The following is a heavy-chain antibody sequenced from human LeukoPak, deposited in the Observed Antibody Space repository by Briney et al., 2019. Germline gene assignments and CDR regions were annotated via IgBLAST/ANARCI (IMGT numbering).Heavy chain of an antibody. J-gene: IGHJ4*02. D-gene: IGHD3-3*01. CDR1: GFTFRSYA. V-gene: IGHV3-30*01. Sequence: GGSLRLSCAASGFTFRSYAMHWVRQAPGKGPEWVAVMSYDGSDKYYADSVKGRFTISRDNSENALYLQMDSLRAEDTAVYCCARDWHISHLWSGYVYWGQGTLVTVSS. CDR2: MSYDGSDK. CDR3: ARDWHISHLWSGYVY.